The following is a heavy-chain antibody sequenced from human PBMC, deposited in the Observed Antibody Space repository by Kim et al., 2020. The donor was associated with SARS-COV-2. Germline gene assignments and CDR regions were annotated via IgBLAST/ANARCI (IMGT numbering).Heavy chain of an antibody. J-gene: IGHJ4*02. D-gene: IGHD6-13*01. V-gene: IGHV4-39*02. Sequence: SQTLSLTCTVSGGSISSSSYYWGWIRQPPGKGLEWIGSIFSSGSTYYNPSLKSRVTISVDTSKNRFSLKLSFVTAADTAVYYCDSTGWYESHDYWGQGTLVTVSS. CDR3: DSTGWYESHDY. CDR1: GGSISSSSYY. CDR2: IFSSGST.